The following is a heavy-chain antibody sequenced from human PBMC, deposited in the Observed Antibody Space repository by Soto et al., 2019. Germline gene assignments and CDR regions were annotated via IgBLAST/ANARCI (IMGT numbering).Heavy chain of an antibody. V-gene: IGHV1-69*02. CDR1: GGTFSSYT. CDR2: IIPILGIA. J-gene: IGHJ4*02. Sequence: KVSFKASGGTFSSYTISWVRQAPVQGLEWMGRIIPILGIANYAQKFQGRVTITADKSTSTAYMELSSLRSEDTAVYYCAGYDSSGWPLFDYWGQGTLVTVSS. CDR3: AGYDSSGWPLFDY. D-gene: IGHD6-19*01.